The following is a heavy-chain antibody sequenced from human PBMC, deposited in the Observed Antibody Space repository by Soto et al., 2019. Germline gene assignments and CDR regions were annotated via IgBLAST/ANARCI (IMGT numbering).Heavy chain of an antibody. CDR3: ARDRRMVRGAFSYYFDY. Sequence: VASVKVSCKASGYTFTSYAMHWVRQAPGQRLEWMGWINAGNGNTKYSQKFQGRVTITRDTSASTAYMELSSLRSEDTAVYYCARDRRMVRGAFSYYFDYWGQGTLVTVSS. CDR2: INAGNGNT. CDR1: GYTFTSYA. D-gene: IGHD3-10*01. J-gene: IGHJ4*02. V-gene: IGHV1-3*01.